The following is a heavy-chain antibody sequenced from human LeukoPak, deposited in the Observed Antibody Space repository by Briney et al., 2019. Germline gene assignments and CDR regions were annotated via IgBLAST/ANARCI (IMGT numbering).Heavy chain of an antibody. CDR2: IYYSGHT. CDR1: GDSISSGDYY. J-gene: IGHJ4*02. D-gene: IGHD5-24*01. Sequence: PSQTLSLTCTVSGDSISSGDYYWNWIRQPPGKGLEWIGYIYYSGHTNYNPSLNSRVAISIDTSKNQFSLKLDSLTAADTAIYYCARATWNGYMFDYWGQGSLVTVTS. CDR3: ARATWNGYMFDY. V-gene: IGHV4-61*08.